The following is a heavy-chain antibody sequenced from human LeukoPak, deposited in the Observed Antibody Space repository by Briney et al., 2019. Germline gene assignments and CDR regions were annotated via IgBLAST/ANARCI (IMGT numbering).Heavy chain of an antibody. D-gene: IGHD5-12*01. CDR1: GFTFSRYG. CDR2: IRHDGSNK. J-gene: IGHJ4*02. CDR3: AKDRYSSSADFDY. Sequence: GGSLRLSCATSGFTFSRYGMHWVRQAPGKGLEWVAFIRHDGSNKYYADSVKGRFTISRDNSKSTLYLQMNSLRVEDTAVYYCAKDRYSSSADFDYWGQGALVTVSS. V-gene: IGHV3-30*02.